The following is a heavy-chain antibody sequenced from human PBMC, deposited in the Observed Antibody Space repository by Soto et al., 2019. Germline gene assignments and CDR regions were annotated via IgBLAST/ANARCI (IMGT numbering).Heavy chain of an antibody. Sequence: PGGSLRLSCAASGFTFSSYSMNWVRQAPGKGLEWVSSISSSSSYIYYADSVKGRFTISRDNAKNSLYLQMNSLRAEDTAVYYCARDGPLYNWNDLYYGMDVWGQGTTVTVSS. CDR3: ARDGPLYNWNDLYYGMDV. CDR1: GFTFSSYS. D-gene: IGHD1-20*01. CDR2: ISSSSSYI. V-gene: IGHV3-21*01. J-gene: IGHJ6*02.